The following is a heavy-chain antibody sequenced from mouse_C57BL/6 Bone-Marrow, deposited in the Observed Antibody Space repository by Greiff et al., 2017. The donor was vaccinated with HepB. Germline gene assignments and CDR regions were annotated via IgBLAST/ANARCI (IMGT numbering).Heavy chain of an antibody. CDR2: ISYDGSN. CDR1: GYSITSGYY. V-gene: IGHV3-6*01. J-gene: IGHJ3*01. CDR3: AREGPFTTGAWFAY. D-gene: IGHD1-1*01. Sequence: ESGPGLVKPSQSLSLTCSVTGYSITSGYYWNWIRQFPGNKLEWMGYISYDGSNNYNPSLKNRISITRDTSKNQLFLKLNSVTTEDTATYYCAREGPFTTGAWFAYWGQGTLVTVSA.